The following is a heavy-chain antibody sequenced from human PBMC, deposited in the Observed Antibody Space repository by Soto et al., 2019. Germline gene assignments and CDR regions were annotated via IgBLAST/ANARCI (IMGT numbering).Heavy chain of an antibody. Sequence: PGGSLRLSCAASGFTFSSYAMSWVRQAPGKGLEWVSAISGSGGSTYYADSVKGRFTISRDNSKNTLYLQMNSLRAEDTAVYYCAKAVHGRGLYYYYGMDVWGQGTTVTVSS. CDR3: AKAVHGRGLYYYYGMDV. CDR2: ISGSGGST. CDR1: GFTFSSYA. J-gene: IGHJ6*02. D-gene: IGHD3-10*01. V-gene: IGHV3-23*01.